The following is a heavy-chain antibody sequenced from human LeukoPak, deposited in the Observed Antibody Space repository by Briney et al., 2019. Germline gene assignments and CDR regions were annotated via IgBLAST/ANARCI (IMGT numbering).Heavy chain of an antibody. V-gene: IGHV3-21*01. Sequence: KSGGSLRLSCAASGFTFSSYSMNRVRQAPGKGLEWVSSISSSSSYIYYADSVKGRFTISRDNAKNSLYLQMNSLRAEDTAVYYCARALMGPFDYWGQGTLVTVSS. D-gene: IGHD2-8*01. CDR3: ARALMGPFDY. CDR2: ISSSSSYI. CDR1: GFTFSSYS. J-gene: IGHJ4*02.